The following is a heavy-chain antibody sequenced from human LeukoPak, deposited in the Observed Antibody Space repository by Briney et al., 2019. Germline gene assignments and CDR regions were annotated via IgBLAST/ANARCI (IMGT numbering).Heavy chain of an antibody. CDR2: ISGSGGST. V-gene: IGHV3-23*01. CDR3: AKGGDWNYGDYFDY. J-gene: IGHJ4*02. CDR1: GFTFSSYA. Sequence: GGSLRLSCAASGFTFSSYAMSWVRQAPGKGLEWVSAISGSGGSTYYADSVKGRFTISRDNSKNTPYLQMNSLRAEDTAVYYRAKGGDWNYGDYFDYWGQGTLVTVSS. D-gene: IGHD1-7*01.